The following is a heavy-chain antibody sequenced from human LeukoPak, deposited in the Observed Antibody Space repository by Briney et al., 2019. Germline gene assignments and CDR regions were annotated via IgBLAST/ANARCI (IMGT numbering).Heavy chain of an antibody. Sequence: PSETLSLTCTVSGGSISTSNSYYWGWIRQPPGKGLEWIGSIYFNGSTYVNPSLKSRVTISVDTSKNQFSLKLSSVTAADTAVYYCARFPLGYSSTGPPPFDYWGQGTLVTVSS. CDR1: GGSISTSNSYY. D-gene: IGHD6-13*01. CDR2: IYFNGST. CDR3: ARFPLGYSSTGPPPFDY. J-gene: IGHJ4*02. V-gene: IGHV4-39*07.